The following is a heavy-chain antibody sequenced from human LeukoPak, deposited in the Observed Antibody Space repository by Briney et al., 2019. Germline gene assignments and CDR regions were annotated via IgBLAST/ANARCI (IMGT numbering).Heavy chain of an antibody. CDR3: ATSYCSGGSCPNWFDP. Sequence: SETLSLTCAVYGGSFSGYYWSWIRQPPGKGLEWIGEINHSGSTNYNPSLKSRVTTSVDTSKNQFSLKLSSVTAADTAVYYCATSYCSGGSCPNWFDPWGQGTLVTVSS. D-gene: IGHD2-15*01. J-gene: IGHJ5*02. CDR2: INHSGST. CDR1: GGSFSGYY. V-gene: IGHV4-34*01.